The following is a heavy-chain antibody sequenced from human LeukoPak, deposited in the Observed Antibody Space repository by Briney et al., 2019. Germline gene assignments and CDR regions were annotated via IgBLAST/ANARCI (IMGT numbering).Heavy chain of an antibody. J-gene: IGHJ6*02. Sequence: GASVKVSCKASGYTFTGYYMHWVRQAPGQGLEWMGWINPNSGGTNYAQKFQGWVTMTSDTSISTAYTELSRLRSDDTAVYYCARGQTIWFGDSNGMDVWGQGTTVTVSS. CDR1: GYTFTGYY. D-gene: IGHD3-10*01. V-gene: IGHV1-2*04. CDR3: ARGQTIWFGDSNGMDV. CDR2: INPNSGGT.